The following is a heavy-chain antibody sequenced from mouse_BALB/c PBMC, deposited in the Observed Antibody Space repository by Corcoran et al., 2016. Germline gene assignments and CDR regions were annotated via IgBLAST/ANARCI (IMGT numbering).Heavy chain of an antibody. V-gene: IGHV14-3*02. CDR2: IDPANGNT. J-gene: IGHJ1*01. CDR1: GFNIKDTY. D-gene: IGHD2-1*01. CDR3: ARRGNSWYFDV. Sequence: EVQLQQSGAELVKPGASVKLSCTASGFNIKDTYMHWVKQRPEQGLEWIGRIDPANGNTKYDPKFQGKATITADTYSNTAYLQLSSLTSEDTAVYYCARRGNSWYFDVWGAGTTVTVSS.